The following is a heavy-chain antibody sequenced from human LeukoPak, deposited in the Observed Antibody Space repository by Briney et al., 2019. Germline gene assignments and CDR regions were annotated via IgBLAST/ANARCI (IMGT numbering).Heavy chain of an antibody. CDR1: GGSISSYY. CDR2: IYYSGST. J-gene: IGHJ4*02. Sequence: SETLSLTCTVSGGSISSYYWSWIRQPPGKGLEWIGYIYYSGSTNYNPSLKSRVTISVDTSKNQFSLKLSSVTAADTAVYYCAREDSSSSPFSHFDYWGQGTLVTVSS. D-gene: IGHD6-6*01. CDR3: AREDSSSSPFSHFDY. V-gene: IGHV4-59*01.